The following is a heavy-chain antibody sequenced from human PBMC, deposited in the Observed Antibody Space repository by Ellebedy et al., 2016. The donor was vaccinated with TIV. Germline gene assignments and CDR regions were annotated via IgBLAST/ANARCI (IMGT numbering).Heavy chain of an antibody. CDR3: ARTDPWQPIDD. V-gene: IGHV4-39*01. J-gene: IGHJ4*02. CDR2: VFYSGSP. D-gene: IGHD2-21*02. CDR1: GGSVSSTRYY. Sequence: MPSETLSLTCSVPGGSVSSTRYYWAWIRQPPGKGLEYIGSVFYSGSPYYTPSFKSRVTLSADTSKNQFSLNLRTVTAADTAVYYCARTDPWQPIDDWGQGILVSVSS.